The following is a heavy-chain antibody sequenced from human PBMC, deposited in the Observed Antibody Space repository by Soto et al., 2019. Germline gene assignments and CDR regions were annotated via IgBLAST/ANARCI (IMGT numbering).Heavy chain of an antibody. J-gene: IGHJ5*02. D-gene: IGHD3-22*01. CDR2: ISHDGSKT. Sequence: QVQLVESGGGVVQPGRSLRLSCAASGFTFNSYGIHWVRQAPGKGLEWVAGISHDGSKTNYADSVKGRVTISRDNSKDNVYLQMNSLRAEDTAVYYCAEDTYYYSRSGYYVFDPWGQGTLVTVSS. CDR1: GFTFNSYG. V-gene: IGHV3-30*18. CDR3: AEDTYYYSRSGYYVFDP.